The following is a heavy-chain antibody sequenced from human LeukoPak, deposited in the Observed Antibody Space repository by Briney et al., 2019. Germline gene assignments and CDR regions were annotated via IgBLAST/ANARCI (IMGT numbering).Heavy chain of an antibody. CDR1: GYTFSNYG. CDR2: ISVYKGTT. CDR3: VRDIFRSGTEDF. V-gene: IGHV1-18*01. Sequence: ASVKVSCKASGYTFSNYGVSWVRQAPGQGLEWVGWISVYKGTTKFAQKFQGRVTLTTDTSTSTAYMELRSLTTDDTAVYYCVRDIFRSGTEDFWGQETLVTVS. D-gene: IGHD3-9*01. J-gene: IGHJ4*02.